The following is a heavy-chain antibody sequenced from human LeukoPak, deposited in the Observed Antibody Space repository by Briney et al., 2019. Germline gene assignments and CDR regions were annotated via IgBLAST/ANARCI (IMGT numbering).Heavy chain of an antibody. V-gene: IGHV3-48*01. CDR1: GFTFSSYS. CDR2: ISSSSSTI. D-gene: IGHD3-22*01. Sequence: PGGSLRLSCAASGFTFSSYSMNWVRQAPGKGLEWVSYISSSSSTIYYADSVKGRFTISRDNAKNSLYLQMNSLRAEDTAVYYRAREGLDYYDSSGNINAFDIWGQGTMVTVSS. CDR3: AREGLDYYDSSGNINAFDI. J-gene: IGHJ3*02.